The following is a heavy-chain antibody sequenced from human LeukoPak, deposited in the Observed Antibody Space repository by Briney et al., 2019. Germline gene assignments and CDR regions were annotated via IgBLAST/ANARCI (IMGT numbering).Heavy chain of an antibody. V-gene: IGHV4-39*01. CDR2: IYYSGST. D-gene: IGHD3/OR15-3a*01. Sequence: WVRQAPGKGLEWIGSIYYSGSTYCNPSLKSRVTISVDTSKNQFSLKLTSVTAADTAVYYCARQGDWSSDYWGQGTLVTVSS. CDR3: ARQGDWSSDY. J-gene: IGHJ4*02.